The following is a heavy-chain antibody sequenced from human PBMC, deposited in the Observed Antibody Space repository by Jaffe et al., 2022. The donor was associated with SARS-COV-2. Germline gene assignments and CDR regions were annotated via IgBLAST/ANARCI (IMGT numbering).Heavy chain of an antibody. CDR1: GYTFTSHG. D-gene: IGHD2-2*01. J-gene: IGHJ5*02. Sequence: QVQLVQSGVEVKKPGASVKVSCKASGYTFTSHGISWVRQAPGQGLEWMGWISAYNGNTNYAQKFQGRVTMTTDTSTSTAYMELRSLRSDDTAVYYCARVPVVVPAAMSPFDPWGQGTLVTVSS. CDR2: ISAYNGNT. V-gene: IGHV1-18*01. CDR3: ARVPVVVPAAMSPFDP.